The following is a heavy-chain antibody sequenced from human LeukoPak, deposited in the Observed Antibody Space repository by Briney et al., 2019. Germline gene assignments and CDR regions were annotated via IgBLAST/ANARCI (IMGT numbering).Heavy chain of an antibody. D-gene: IGHD3-22*01. CDR3: RYFDRSDGSDY. V-gene: IGHV1-2*02. J-gene: IGHJ4*02. CDR1: GYTFTDYY. CDR2: INPNSGGT. Sequence: ASVKVSCKTSGYTFTDYYMHWVRQAPGQGLEWMGWINPNSGGTNYAQKFQGRVTMTRDTSISTAYMELSSLRSDDTAVYYCRYFDRSDGSDYCGQGTLVTASS.